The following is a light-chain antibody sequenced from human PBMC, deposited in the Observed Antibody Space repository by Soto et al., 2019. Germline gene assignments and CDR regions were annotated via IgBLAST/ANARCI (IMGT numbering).Light chain of an antibody. CDR2: ETN. CDR3: GTWDSSLSTAYHV. Sequence: QSVLTQPPSLSAAPGQMVTISCSGGNSNIGNNYVSWYQQLPGTAPKLLIYETNKRPSGIPDRFSGSKSGTSATLGITGLQTGDDADYYCGTWDSSLSTAYHVFGSGTKVTVL. V-gene: IGLV1-51*02. CDR1: NSNIGNNY. J-gene: IGLJ1*01.